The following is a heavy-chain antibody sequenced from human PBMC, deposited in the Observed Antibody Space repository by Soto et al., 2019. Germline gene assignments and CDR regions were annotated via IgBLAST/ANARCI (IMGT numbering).Heavy chain of an antibody. V-gene: IGHV3-72*01. CDR2: IRNKAKTYTT. CDR1: GFTFTDHY. D-gene: IGHD3-22*01. CDR3: VRVRDYYDSNGYSVDAFDI. J-gene: IGHJ3*02. Sequence: EVQVVESGGGLVQPGGSLRLSCAASGFTFTDHYIDWVRQAPGKGLEWVGRIRNKAKTYTTDYAASVKGRFTISRDDSKNSLYLQMNSLKIEDTAVYYCVRVRDYYDSNGYSVDAFDIWGQGTMVTVSS.